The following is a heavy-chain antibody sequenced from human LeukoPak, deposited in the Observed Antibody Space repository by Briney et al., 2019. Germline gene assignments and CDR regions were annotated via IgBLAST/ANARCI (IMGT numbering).Heavy chain of an antibody. D-gene: IGHD4-23*01. Sequence: SETLSLTCTVSGGSISSYYWSWIRQPPGKGLEWIGYIYTSGSTNYNPSLKSRVTISVDTSNSHFSLKLSSVTAADTAVYYCARDYGGYNFYFDLWGRGTLVTVSS. J-gene: IGHJ2*01. CDR1: GGSISSYY. CDR2: IYTSGST. CDR3: ARDYGGYNFYFDL. V-gene: IGHV4-4*09.